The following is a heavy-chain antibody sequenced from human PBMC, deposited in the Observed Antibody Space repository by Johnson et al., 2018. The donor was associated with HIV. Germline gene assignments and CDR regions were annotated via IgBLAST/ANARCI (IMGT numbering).Heavy chain of an antibody. V-gene: IGHV3-30*04. D-gene: IGHD6-19*01. CDR2: ISYDGSNK. Sequence: QVQLVESGGGVVQPGRSLRLSCAASGFTFSSYAMHWVRQAPGKGLEWVAVISYDGSNKYYADSVKGRFTISRDNSKNTLYLQMNSLRTEDSALYYCAKDCGSGWADAFDIWGQGTGVTISS. CDR1: GFTFSSYA. J-gene: IGHJ3*02. CDR3: AKDCGSGWADAFDI.